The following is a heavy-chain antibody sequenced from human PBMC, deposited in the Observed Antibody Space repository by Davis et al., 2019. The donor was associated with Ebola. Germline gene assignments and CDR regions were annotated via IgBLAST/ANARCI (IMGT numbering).Heavy chain of an antibody. V-gene: IGHV3-23*01. CDR1: GFVFRNYV. CDR2: LGTSADT. CDR3: AKDTSNIWFDI. D-gene: IGHD1-26*01. J-gene: IGHJ3*02. Sequence: GGSLRLSCAASGFVFRNYVMSWVRQAPGKGLEWVSTLGTSADTYYADSVKGRFTISRDNSKNTLYLQMNGLRVEDTAIYYCAKDTSNIWFDIWGQGINVTVSS.